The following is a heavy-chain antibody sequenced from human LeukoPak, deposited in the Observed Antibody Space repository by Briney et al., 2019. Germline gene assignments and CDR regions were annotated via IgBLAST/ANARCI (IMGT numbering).Heavy chain of an antibody. CDR2: INTSGST. J-gene: IGHJ5*02. V-gene: IGHV4-4*07. CDR3: ARGGNNWFDP. CDR1: GGSISIYY. Sequence: ETLSLTCTVSGGSISIYYWSWIRQPAGKGLEWIGRINTSGSTNYNPSLKSRVTLSIDTSKNQFSLKLSSVTAADTAVYYCARGGNNWFDPWGQGTPVTVSS.